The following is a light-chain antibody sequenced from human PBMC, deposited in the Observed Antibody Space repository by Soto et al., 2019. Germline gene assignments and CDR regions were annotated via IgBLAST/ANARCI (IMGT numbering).Light chain of an antibody. J-gene: IGLJ1*01. CDR1: SSDVGGYIF. CDR2: DII. CDR3: VSCTTSRSYV. Sequence: QSALTQPPSASGSPGQSVTISCTGTSSDVGGYIFVSWYQQHPGKAPKLMIYDIINRPSGVSNRFSGAKSGNTASLTISGLQAEDEADYYCVSCTTSRSYVFGTGTKLTVL. V-gene: IGLV2-14*03.